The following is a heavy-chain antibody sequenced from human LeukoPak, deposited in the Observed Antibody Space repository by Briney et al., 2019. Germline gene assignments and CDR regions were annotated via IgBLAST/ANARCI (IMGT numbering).Heavy chain of an antibody. V-gene: IGHV5-51*01. CDR1: GYTFDTYW. CDR3: ARHSVPGSSSSSVPY. CDR2: IYPGDSDT. Sequence: GESLKIFCKGSGYTFDTYWIGWVRQMPGKGLEWMGIIYPGDSDTRYSPSFQGQVTISADKSISTAYLQWSSLKASDTAMYYCARHSVPGSSSSSVPYWGQGTLVTVSS. D-gene: IGHD3-10*01. J-gene: IGHJ4*02.